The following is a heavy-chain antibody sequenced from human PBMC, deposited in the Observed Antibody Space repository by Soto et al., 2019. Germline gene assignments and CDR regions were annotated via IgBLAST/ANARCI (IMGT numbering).Heavy chain of an antibody. Sequence: EVQLVESGGGLVQPGGSLRLSCAASGFTVSTKYMSWVRQAPGKGLEWVSVIYSGGSTFYADSVRGRFTISSDNSKNTVNLQMNSLRADDTAVYYCARDPWAADYWGQGTLVTVSS. J-gene: IGHJ4*02. D-gene: IGHD3-16*01. CDR1: GFTVSTKY. CDR2: IYSGGST. V-gene: IGHV3-66*01. CDR3: ARDPWAADY.